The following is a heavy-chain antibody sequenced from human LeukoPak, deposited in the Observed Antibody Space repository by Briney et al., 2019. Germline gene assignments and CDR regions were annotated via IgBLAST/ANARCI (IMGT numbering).Heavy chain of an antibody. CDR3: ARGVTSNAPSDC. D-gene: IGHD4-11*01. CDR1: GFIFSSYS. Sequence: PGGSLRLSCAASGFIFSSYSMNWVRQAPGKGLEWVSSISSVKNYVYYTDSARGRFTISRDNAKNSLYLQMDSLRAEDTAVYYCARGVTSNAPSDCWGQGTLVTVSS. CDR2: ISSVKNYV. V-gene: IGHV3-21*01. J-gene: IGHJ4*02.